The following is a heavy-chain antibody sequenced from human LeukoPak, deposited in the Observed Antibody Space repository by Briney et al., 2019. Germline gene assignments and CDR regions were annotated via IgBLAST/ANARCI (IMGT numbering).Heavy chain of an antibody. J-gene: IGHJ6*02. D-gene: IGHD3-22*01. CDR3: ARVQDYYDSSGYYYYGMDV. Sequence: GGSLRLSCAASGFTFSSYWMHWVRHTPGKGLVWVSRIKGDGSSTSYADSVKGRFTISRDNAKNSLYLQMNSLRAEDTAVYYCARVQDYYDSSGYYYYGMDVWGQGTTVTVSS. CDR2: IKGDGSST. V-gene: IGHV3-74*01. CDR1: GFTFSSYW.